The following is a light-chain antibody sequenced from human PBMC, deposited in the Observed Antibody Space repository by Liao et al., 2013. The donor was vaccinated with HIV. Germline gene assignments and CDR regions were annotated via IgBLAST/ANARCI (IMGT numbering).Light chain of an antibody. J-gene: IGLJ1*01. CDR2: QND. V-gene: IGLV3-1*01. CDR3: QAWDSSTPLYV. Sequence: SYELTQPPSVSVSPGQTARITCSGPNLGVRYTCWYQQKPGQSPVLVIYQNDKRPSGIPERFSGSSSGNTATLTISGTQAMDEADYYCQAWDSSTPLYVFGTGTKVTVL. CDR1: NLGVRY.